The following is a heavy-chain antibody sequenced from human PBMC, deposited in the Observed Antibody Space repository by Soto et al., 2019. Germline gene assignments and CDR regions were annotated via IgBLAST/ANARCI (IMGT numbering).Heavy chain of an antibody. V-gene: IGHV3-21*01. D-gene: IGHD3-10*01. CDR2: ISSSSSSR. CDR3: ARQKITMLRGVINDAFDI. J-gene: IGHJ3*02. Sequence: PGGSLRLSCAGSGFTFTGYNMNWVRQAPGQGLEWVSSISSSSSSRDYADSVRGRFTISRDNAKNSVYLQMNRLRAEDTAVYYCARQKITMLRGVINDAFDIWGQGTMVTVSS. CDR1: GFTFTGYN.